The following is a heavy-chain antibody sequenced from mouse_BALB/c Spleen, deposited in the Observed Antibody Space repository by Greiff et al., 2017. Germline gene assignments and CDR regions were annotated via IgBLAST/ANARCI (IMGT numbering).Heavy chain of an antibody. D-gene: IGHD2-14*01. CDR1: GFSLTSYG. CDR3: AREVRGAMDY. CDR2: IWAGGST. V-gene: IGHV2-9*02. Sequence: VQRVESGPGLVAPSQSLSITCTVSGFSLTSYGVHWVRQPPGKGLEWLGVIWAGGSTNYNSALMSRLSISKDNSKSQVVLKMNSLQTDDTAMYYCAREVRGAMDYWGQGTSVTVSS. J-gene: IGHJ4*01.